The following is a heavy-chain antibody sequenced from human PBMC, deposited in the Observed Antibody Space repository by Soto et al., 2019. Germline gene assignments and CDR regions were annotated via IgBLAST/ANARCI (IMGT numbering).Heavy chain of an antibody. V-gene: IGHV3-11*01. CDR1: GFTFSDYY. Sequence: GGSLRLSCGASGFTFSDYYMSWIRQAPGKGLEWVSYISSSGSTIYYADSVKGRFTISRDNAKNSLYLQMNSLRAEDTAVYSCARDCTNGVCYIEYWGQGTMVTVSS. D-gene: IGHD2-8*01. J-gene: IGHJ4*02. CDR2: ISSSGSTI. CDR3: ARDCTNGVCYIEY.